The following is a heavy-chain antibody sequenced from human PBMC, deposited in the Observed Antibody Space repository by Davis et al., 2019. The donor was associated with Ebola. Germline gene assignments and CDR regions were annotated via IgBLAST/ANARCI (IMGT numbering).Heavy chain of an antibody. CDR3: AKGHDFWSGYYYYYYGMDV. D-gene: IGHD3-3*01. CDR1: GFTFSSYA. J-gene: IGHJ6*02. V-gene: IGHV3-23*01. Sequence: PGGSLKLSCAASGFTFSSYAMSWVRQAPGKGLEWVSAISGSGGSTYYADSVKGRFTISRDNSKNTLYLQMNSLRAEDTAVYYCAKGHDFWSGYYYYYYGMDVWGQGTTVTVSS. CDR2: ISGSGGST.